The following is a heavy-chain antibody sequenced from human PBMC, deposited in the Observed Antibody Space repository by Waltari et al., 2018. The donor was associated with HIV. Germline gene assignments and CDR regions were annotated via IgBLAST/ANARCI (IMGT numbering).Heavy chain of an antibody. Sequence: QLQLQESGPGLVKPSETLSLTCTVPGGSISRSRYYWGWIRQPPGKGLEWIGSIYCSGSTYYNPSLKSRVTISVDTSKNQFSLKLSSVTAADTAVYYCARRDGSGWDNYYYGMDVWGQGTTVTVSS. J-gene: IGHJ6*02. CDR3: ARRDGSGWDNYYYGMDV. CDR2: IYCSGST. V-gene: IGHV4-39*01. CDR1: GGSISRSRYY. D-gene: IGHD6-19*01.